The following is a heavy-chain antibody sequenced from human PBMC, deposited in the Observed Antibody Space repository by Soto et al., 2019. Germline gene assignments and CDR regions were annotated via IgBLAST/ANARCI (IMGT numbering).Heavy chain of an antibody. CDR3: ARDRKMGATPYFDY. V-gene: IGHV3-30-3*01. Sequence: GGSLRLSCAASGFTFSSYAMHWVRQAPGKGLEWVAVISYDGSNKYYADSVKGRSTISRDNSKNTLYLQMNSLRAEDTAVYYCARDRKMGATPYFDYWGQGTRVTVS. D-gene: IGHD1-26*01. CDR2: ISYDGSNK. CDR1: GFTFSSYA. J-gene: IGHJ4*02.